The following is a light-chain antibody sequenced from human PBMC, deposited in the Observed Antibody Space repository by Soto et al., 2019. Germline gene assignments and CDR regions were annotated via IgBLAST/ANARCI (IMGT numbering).Light chain of an antibody. CDR2: DAS. V-gene: IGKV3-11*01. Sequence: EIVLTQSPATLSLSPGERATLSCRASQSVSRYLAWYQQKPGQAPRLLIYDASNRATGMPARFSGSRSGTDFTLTISSLEPEDFAVYYCQQRTNWPPYTFGQGTKLEIK. CDR3: QQRTNWPPYT. CDR1: QSVSRY. J-gene: IGKJ2*01.